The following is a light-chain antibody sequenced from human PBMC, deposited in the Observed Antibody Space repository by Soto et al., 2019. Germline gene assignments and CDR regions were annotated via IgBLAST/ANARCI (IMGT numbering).Light chain of an antibody. J-gene: IGKJ1*01. CDR2: DAS. V-gene: IGKV3-11*01. CDR1: QSVSTS. CDR3: QQRSNWPPWT. Sequence: EILMTQSPATLSVSPGESATLSCRASQSVSTSLAWYQQKPGQAPRLLIYDASNRVTGIPARFSGSGSGTDFTLTISSLEPEDFAVYYCQQRSNWPPWTFGQGTKVDIK.